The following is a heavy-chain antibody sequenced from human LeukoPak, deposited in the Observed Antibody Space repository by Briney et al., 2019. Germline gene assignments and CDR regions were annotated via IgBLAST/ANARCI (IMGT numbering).Heavy chain of an antibody. Sequence: GESLKISYKGSGYSFPSYWIGWVRQMPGKGLEWMGIIYPGDSDTRYSPSFQGQVTISADKSISTAYLQWSSLKASDTAMYYCARLPYSSSWYLNWFDPWGQGTLVTVSS. J-gene: IGHJ5*02. CDR1: GYSFPSYW. V-gene: IGHV5-51*01. D-gene: IGHD6-13*01. CDR3: ARLPYSSSWYLNWFDP. CDR2: IYPGDSDT.